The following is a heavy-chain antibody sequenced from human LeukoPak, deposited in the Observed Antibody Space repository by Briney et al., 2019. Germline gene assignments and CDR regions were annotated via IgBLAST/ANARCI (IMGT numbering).Heavy chain of an antibody. V-gene: IGHV1-18*01. CDR3: ARDRSGILGYYYNGMDV. D-gene: IGHD3-10*01. CDR1: GFVFTSYG. J-gene: IGHJ6*02. Sequence: ASVKVSCKASGFVFTSYGFTWVRQAPGQGLEWMGWISANDGKTHYSERHQGRVTMTTDTVTSTAYMELRSLRSDDTAVYYCARDRSGILGYYYNGMDVWGQGTTVTVSS. CDR2: ISANDGKT.